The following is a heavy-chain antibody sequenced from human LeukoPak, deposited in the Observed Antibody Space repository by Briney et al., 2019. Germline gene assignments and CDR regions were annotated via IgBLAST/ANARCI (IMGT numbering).Heavy chain of an antibody. D-gene: IGHD3-22*01. CDR1: GFTFSSYA. CDR2: ISSSSSYI. Sequence: PGGSLRLSCEASGFTFSSYAMGWVRQAPGKGLEWVSSISSSSSYIYYADSVKGRFTISRDNAKNSLYLQMNSLRAEDTAVYYCARGYYYDPSAFDYWGQGTLVTVSS. J-gene: IGHJ4*02. CDR3: ARGYYYDPSAFDY. V-gene: IGHV3-21*01.